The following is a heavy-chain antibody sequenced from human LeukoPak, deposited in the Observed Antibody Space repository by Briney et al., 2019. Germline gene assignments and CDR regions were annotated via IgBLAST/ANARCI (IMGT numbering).Heavy chain of an antibody. CDR3: ARGDYDFWSGYLTYYYYYGMDV. CDR1: GASVSSSGYY. V-gene: IGHV4-61*08. Sequence: PSETLSLTCTVSGASVSSSGYYWSWIRQPPGKGLEWIGYIYYSGSTNYNPSLKSRVTISVDTSKNQFSLKLSSVTAADTAVYYCARGDYDFWSGYLTYYYYYGMDVWGQGTTVTVSS. D-gene: IGHD3-3*01. J-gene: IGHJ6*02. CDR2: IYYSGST.